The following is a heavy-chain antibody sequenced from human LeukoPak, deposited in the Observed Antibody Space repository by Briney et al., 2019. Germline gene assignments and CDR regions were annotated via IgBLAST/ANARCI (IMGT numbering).Heavy chain of an antibody. J-gene: IGHJ6*03. D-gene: IGHD3-16*02. Sequence: GGSLRLSCTLSVLNQPVCQKLCRRQAPGKGLEWVSYIISTSKTIYYSDSVKGRFTISRDTAKNSLYLEMHTLRANDTPDCYCASVILLCEGSSPIYRLYYHHMDVWGKGTTVTVSS. CDR1: VLNQPVC. CDR2: IISTSKTI. CDR3: ASVILLCEGSSPIYRLYYHHMDV. V-gene: IGHV3-48*04.